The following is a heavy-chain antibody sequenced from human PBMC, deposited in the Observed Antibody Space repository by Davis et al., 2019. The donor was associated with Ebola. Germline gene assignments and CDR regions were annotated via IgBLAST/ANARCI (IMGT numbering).Heavy chain of an antibody. CDR1: GGSISSGDYY. J-gene: IGHJ6*02. V-gene: IGHV4-30-4*01. Sequence: MPSETLSLTCTVSGGSISSGDYYWSWIRQPPGKGLEWIGYIYYSGSTYYNPSLKSRVTISVDTSKNQFSLKLSSVTAADTAVYYCARSGYCSGGSCPLRIDGMDVWGQGTTVTVSS. CDR3: ARSGYCSGGSCPLRIDGMDV. CDR2: IYYSGST. D-gene: IGHD2-15*01.